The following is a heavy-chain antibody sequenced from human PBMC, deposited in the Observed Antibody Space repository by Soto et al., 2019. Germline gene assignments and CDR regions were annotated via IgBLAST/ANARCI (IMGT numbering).Heavy chain of an antibody. J-gene: IGHJ4*02. CDR3: ARVRWKVPLFDY. Sequence: QVQLQESGPGLVKPSQTLSLTCTVSGGSISSGGYYWSWIRQHPGKGLEWIGYIYYSGSTYYNPSLKSRITISVDTSKNQFSMKLSSVTAADTAVYYCARVRWKVPLFDYWGQGTLVTVSS. CDR1: GGSISSGGYY. V-gene: IGHV4-31*03. D-gene: IGHD1-1*01. CDR2: IYYSGST.